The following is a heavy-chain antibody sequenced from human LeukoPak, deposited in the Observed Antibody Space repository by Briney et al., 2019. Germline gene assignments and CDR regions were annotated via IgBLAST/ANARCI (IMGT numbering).Heavy chain of an antibody. Sequence: SETLSLTCTVSGGSISRGDYYWSWIRQPPGKGLEWIGYIYYSGTTYYNPSLKSRVTISVDTSKDQFSLKLSSVTAADTAVYYCARHWVVVTARDNWFDPWGQGTLVTASS. J-gene: IGHJ5*02. CDR3: ARHWVVVTARDNWFDP. CDR2: IYYSGTT. D-gene: IGHD2-21*02. V-gene: IGHV4-30-4*08. CDR1: GGSISRGDYY.